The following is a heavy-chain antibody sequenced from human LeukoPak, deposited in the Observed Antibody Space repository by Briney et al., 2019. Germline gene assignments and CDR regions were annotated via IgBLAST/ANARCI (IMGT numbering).Heavy chain of an antibody. V-gene: IGHV3-21*01. CDR1: GFTFSSYN. CDR2: ISSSSNYI. Sequence: PGGSLRLSCAASGFTFSSYNMNWVRQAPGKGLEWVSSISSSSNYIYYADSVKGRFTISRDNAKNSLYLQMNSLRAEDTAVYYCARDRRGYSSGWYNGYYMDVWGKGTTVTVSS. J-gene: IGHJ6*03. D-gene: IGHD6-13*01. CDR3: ARDRRGYSSGWYNGYYMDV.